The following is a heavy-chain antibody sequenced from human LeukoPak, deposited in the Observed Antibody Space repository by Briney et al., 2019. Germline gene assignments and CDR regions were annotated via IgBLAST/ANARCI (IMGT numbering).Heavy chain of an antibody. D-gene: IGHD3-10*01. CDR2: ITAGGGST. CDR1: GFPFSSYA. V-gene: IGHV3-23*01. J-gene: IGHJ3*02. Sequence: GGSLRLSCAASGFPFSSYAMSWVRQAPGKGLEWVSTITAGGGSTNYADPVKGRFTISRENAKNSLYLQMNSLRAGDTAVYYCARRGINNAFDIWGQGTMVTVSS. CDR3: ARRGINNAFDI.